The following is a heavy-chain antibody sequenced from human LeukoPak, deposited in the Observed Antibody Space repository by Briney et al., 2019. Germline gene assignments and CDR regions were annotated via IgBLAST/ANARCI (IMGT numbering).Heavy chain of an antibody. CDR1: GYTLTELS. Sequence: GASVKVSCKVSGYTLTELSMHWVRQAPGKGLEWMGGFDPEDGETIYAQKFQGRVTMTEDTSTDTAYMELSSLRSEDTAVYYCATFETSGGYCSGGSCYIYWGKGTLVTVSS. CDR3: ATFETSGGYCSGGSCYIY. CDR2: FDPEDGET. V-gene: IGHV1-24*01. J-gene: IGHJ4*02. D-gene: IGHD2-15*01.